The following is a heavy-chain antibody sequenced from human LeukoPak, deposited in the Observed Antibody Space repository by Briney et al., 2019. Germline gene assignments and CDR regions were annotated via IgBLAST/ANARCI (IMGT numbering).Heavy chain of an antibody. J-gene: IGHJ5*02. Sequence: GGSLRLSCAASGFTFYDYGMTFYGMSWVRQAPGKGLEWVSGINWNDGRTGYADSVKGRFTISRDNARNSLYLQMNGLRAEDTALYHCARVTGHAYWFDPWGQGTLVTVSS. CDR2: INWNDGRT. V-gene: IGHV3-20*01. CDR3: ARVTGHAYWFDP. D-gene: IGHD3-9*01. CDR1: GFTFYDYGMTFYG.